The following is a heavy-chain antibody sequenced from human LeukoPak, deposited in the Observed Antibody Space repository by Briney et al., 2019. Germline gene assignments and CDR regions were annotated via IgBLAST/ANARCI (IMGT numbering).Heavy chain of an antibody. CDR3: ASSGELHACDI. Sequence: PSETLSLTCTVSGGSISSSSYYCGWIRQPPGKGLEWIGSIYYSGSTYYNPSLKSRVTISVDTSKNQFSLKLSSVTAADTAVYYCASSGELHACDIGGQGTMVTVSS. D-gene: IGHD2-15*01. V-gene: IGHV4-39*07. CDR2: IYYSGST. J-gene: IGHJ3*02. CDR1: GGSISSSSYY.